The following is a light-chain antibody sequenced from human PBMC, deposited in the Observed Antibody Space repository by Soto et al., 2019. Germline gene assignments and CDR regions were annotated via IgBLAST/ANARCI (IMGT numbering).Light chain of an antibody. J-gene: IGLJ2*01. Sequence: LTQPPSASGTPGQRVTISCSGSSSNIGSNAVNWYQQLPGTAPRLLIYNTNLRPSGVPERISGSKSGTSASLAISGLRSEDEAVYYCASWDDRLGAVIFGGGTKVTVL. CDR2: NTN. V-gene: IGLV1-47*02. CDR3: ASWDDRLGAVI. CDR1: SSNIGSNA.